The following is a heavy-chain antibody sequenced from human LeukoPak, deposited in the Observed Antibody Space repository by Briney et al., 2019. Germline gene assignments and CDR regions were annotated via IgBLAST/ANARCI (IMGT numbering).Heavy chain of an antibody. V-gene: IGHV3-21*04. CDR1: GFTFSSYT. D-gene: IGHD6-13*01. J-gene: IGHJ4*02. CDR3: AKDRAQQLVLDF. CDR2: ISSGSSYI. Sequence: PGGSLRLSCAASGFTFSSYTMSWVRQAPGKGLEWVSSISSGSSYIYYADSVKGRFTISRDNAKNSLYLQMNSLRAEDTAVYYCAKDRAQQLVLDFWGQGTLVTVSS.